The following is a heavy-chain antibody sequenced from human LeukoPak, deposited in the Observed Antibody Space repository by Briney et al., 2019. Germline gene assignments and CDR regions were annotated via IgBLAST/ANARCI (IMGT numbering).Heavy chain of an antibody. J-gene: IGHJ4*02. V-gene: IGHV6-1*01. CDR3: ARSFSLTSFDY. D-gene: IGHD1-26*01. CDR2: TYYRSKWYN. CDR1: GDSVSSNSVA. Sequence: SQTLSLTCAISGDSVSSNSVAYNWIRQSPSRGLEWLGRTYYRSKWYNDYAVSMKSRITINPDTSKNQFSLHLNSVTPEDTAIYYCARSFSLTSFDYWGQGTLVTVSS.